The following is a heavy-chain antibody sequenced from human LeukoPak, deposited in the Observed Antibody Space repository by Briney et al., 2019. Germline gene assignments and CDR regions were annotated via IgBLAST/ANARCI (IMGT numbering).Heavy chain of an antibody. CDR2: TYYRSKWLN. CDR3: ARGFFRAFDL. Sequence: SQTLSLTCAISGDSVSSNSVAWNWIRQSPSRGLEWLGRTYYRSKWLNDYAVSVKSRIIVNPDTSKNQFSLRLNSVTPEDTAVYYCARGFFRAFDLWGQGTMVTVSS. J-gene: IGHJ3*01. CDR1: GDSVSSNSVA. V-gene: IGHV6-1*01.